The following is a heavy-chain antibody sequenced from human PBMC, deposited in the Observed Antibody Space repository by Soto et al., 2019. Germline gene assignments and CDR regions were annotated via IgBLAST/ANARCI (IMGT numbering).Heavy chain of an antibody. J-gene: IGHJ6*02. V-gene: IGHV1-69*13. D-gene: IGHD5-18*01. CDR1: GGTFSSYA. CDR2: IIPIFGTA. Sequence: SVKVSCKASGGTFSSYAISWVRQAPGQGLEWTGGIIPIFGTANYAQKFQGRVTITADESTSTAYMELSSLRSEDTAVYYCARVPPARTEYSYGVKYYYYGMDVWGQGTTVTVSS. CDR3: ARVPPARTEYSYGVKYYYYGMDV.